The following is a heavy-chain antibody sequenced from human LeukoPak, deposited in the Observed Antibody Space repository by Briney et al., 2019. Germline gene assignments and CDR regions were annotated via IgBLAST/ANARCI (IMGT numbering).Heavy chain of an antibody. CDR2: IIPILGIA. CDR3: ARDRDYGDHTFDY. J-gene: IGHJ4*02. D-gene: IGHD4-17*01. V-gene: IGHV1-69*04. Sequence: SVKVSCKASGGTFSSYAISWVRQAPGQGLEWMGRIIPILGIANYAQKFQGRVTITADKSTSTAYMELSSLRSEDTAVYYCARDRDYGDHTFDYWGQGTLVTVSS. CDR1: GGTFSSYA.